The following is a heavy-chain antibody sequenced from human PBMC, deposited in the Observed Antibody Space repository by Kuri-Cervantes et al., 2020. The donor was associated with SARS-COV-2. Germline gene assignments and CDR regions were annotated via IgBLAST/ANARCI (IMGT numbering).Heavy chain of an antibody. CDR1: GGSISSYY. CDR3: ARLGGSGWPRYFDY. V-gene: IGHV4-59*08. D-gene: IGHD6-19*01. J-gene: IGHJ4*02. CDR2: IYYSGST. Sequence: GSLRLSCTVSGGSISSYYWSWIRQPPGKGLEWIGYIYYSGSTNYNPSLKSRVTISVDTSKNQFSLKLSSVTAADTAVYYCARLGGSGWPRYFDYWGQGTLVTVSS.